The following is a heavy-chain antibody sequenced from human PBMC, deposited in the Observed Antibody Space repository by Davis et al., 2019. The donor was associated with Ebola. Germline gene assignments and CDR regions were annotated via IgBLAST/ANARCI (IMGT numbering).Heavy chain of an antibody. CDR3: ARAGTGTPPSYYYYGMDV. J-gene: IGHJ6*02. D-gene: IGHD1-1*01. CDR2: INPNSGGT. V-gene: IGHV1-2*04. Sequence: ASVNVSCKASGYTFTGYYMYWVRQAPGQGLEWMGWINPNSGGTNYAQKFQGWVTMTRDTSISTAYMELSRLRSDDTAVYYCARAGTGTPPSYYYYGMDVWGQGTTVTVSS. CDR1: GYTFTGYY.